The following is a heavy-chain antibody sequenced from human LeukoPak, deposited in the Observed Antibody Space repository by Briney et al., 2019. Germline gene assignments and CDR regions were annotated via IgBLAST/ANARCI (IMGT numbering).Heavy chain of an antibody. CDR3: ARYGPWLAPDY. CDR2: ISSSGSTI. V-gene: IGHV3-48*03. J-gene: IGHJ4*02. D-gene: IGHD6-19*01. CDR1: GFTFSSYE. Sequence: GGSLRLSCAASGFTFSSYEMNWVRQAPGKGLEWVSYISSSGSTIYYADSVKGRFTISRDNAKNSLYLQMNSLRAEDTAVYYCARYGPWLAPDYWGQGTLVTVSS.